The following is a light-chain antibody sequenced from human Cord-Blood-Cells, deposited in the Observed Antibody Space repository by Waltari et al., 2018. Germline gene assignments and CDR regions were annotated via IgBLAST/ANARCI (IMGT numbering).Light chain of an antibody. CDR3: QKYNSAPWT. CDR2: AAS. Sequence: DIQMTQSPSSLSASVGDRVTITCRASQGISNYLAWYQQKPGKVPKLLIYAASTLQSGVPSRCSGSVSGTGVTLTISSLQPEDVATCYCQKYNSAPWTFGQGTKVEIK. CDR1: QGISNY. J-gene: IGKJ1*01. V-gene: IGKV1-27*01.